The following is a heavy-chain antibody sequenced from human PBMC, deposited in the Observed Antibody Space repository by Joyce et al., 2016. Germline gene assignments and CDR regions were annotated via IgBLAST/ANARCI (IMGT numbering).Heavy chain of an antibody. CDR3: AREITYDLAYAGWFDP. J-gene: IGHJ5*02. D-gene: IGHD2-2*01. V-gene: IGHV1-2*02. CDR1: GYPFTDYY. Sequence: QVHLVQSGAEVKKPGASVRVSCKASGYPFTDYYFHWVRQAPGQGLEWLGWINPSTGVTNYAQEFQGRVTMTRDTSISTAYMELSGLTSNDTAVYYCAREITYDLAYAGWFDPWGQGTLVTVSS. CDR2: INPSTGVT.